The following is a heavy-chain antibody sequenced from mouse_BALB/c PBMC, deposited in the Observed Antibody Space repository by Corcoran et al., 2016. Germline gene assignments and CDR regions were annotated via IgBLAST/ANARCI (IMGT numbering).Heavy chain of an antibody. CDR2: INPYNDGT. CDR1: GYTFTSYV. J-gene: IGHJ3*01. D-gene: IGHD2-4*01. V-gene: IGHV1S136*01. Sequence: EVQLQQSGPELVKPGASVKMSCKASGYTFTSYVMHWVKQKPGQGLEWIGYINPYNDGTKYNEKFKGKATLTSDKSTSTAYMELSSLTSEDSAVYYCAREGEMITFAYWGQVTLVTVSA. CDR3: AREGEMITFAY.